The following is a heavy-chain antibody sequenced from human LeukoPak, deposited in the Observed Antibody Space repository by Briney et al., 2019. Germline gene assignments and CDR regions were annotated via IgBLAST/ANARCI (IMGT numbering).Heavy chain of an antibody. J-gene: IGHJ4*02. D-gene: IGHD5/OR15-5a*01. CDR3: ARGFQGVYDY. CDR1: NGSMRSYY. CDR2: LFDARKV. Sequence: PSETLTLTCSVSNGSMRSYYWTWIRQPAGKGLEWVGRLFDARKVNYNPSLGGRVTMSMDTSKNQFSLRMTSVTAADTAVYYCARGFQGVYDYWGQGALVIVSS. V-gene: IGHV4-4*07.